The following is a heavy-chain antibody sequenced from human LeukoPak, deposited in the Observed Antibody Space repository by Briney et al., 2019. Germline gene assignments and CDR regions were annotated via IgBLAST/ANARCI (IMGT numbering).Heavy chain of an antibody. CDR3: ARGEYSGYDIPIDY. CDR2: MNPNSGNT. V-gene: IGHV1-8*01. CDR1: GYTFTSYD. Sequence: ASVKVSCKASGYTFTSYDINWVRQATGQGLEWMGWMNPNSGNTGYAQKFKGRVTMTRNTSISTAYMELSSLRSEDTAVYYCARGEYSGYDIPIDYWGQGTLVTVSS. J-gene: IGHJ4*02. D-gene: IGHD5-12*01.